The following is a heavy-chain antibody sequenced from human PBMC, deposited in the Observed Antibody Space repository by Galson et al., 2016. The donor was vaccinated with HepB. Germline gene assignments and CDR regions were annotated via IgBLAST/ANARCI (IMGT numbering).Heavy chain of an antibody. J-gene: IGHJ5*02. V-gene: IGHV3-23*01. Sequence: SLRLSCASSGFTFRYYAITWVRRAPGKGLEWVSDISGAGGTTHYADSVKGRFTISRDNSRDTLYLQMDRLRAADTAVDYCAKERGWYGGPNYGSWGQGTLVTVSS. CDR3: AKERGWYGGPNYGS. CDR2: ISGAGGTT. D-gene: IGHD2-15*01. CDR1: GFTFRYYA.